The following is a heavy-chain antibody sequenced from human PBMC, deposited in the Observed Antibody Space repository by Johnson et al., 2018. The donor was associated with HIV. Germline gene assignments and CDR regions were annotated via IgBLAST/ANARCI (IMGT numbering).Heavy chain of an antibody. CDR3: AKSFSTDNFWIGYYQSPDAFDI. J-gene: IGHJ3*02. D-gene: IGHD3-3*01. V-gene: IGHV3-30*18. Sequence: QVQLVESGGGLVQPGGSLRLSCAASGFTVSSNYMSWVRQAPGKGLEWVSVISYDGSNKYHAASVKGRFTISRDNSKNTLYLQMNSLRPEDTAVYYCAKSFSTDNFWIGYYQSPDAFDIWGQGTMVTVSS. CDR2: ISYDGSNK. CDR1: GFTVSSNY.